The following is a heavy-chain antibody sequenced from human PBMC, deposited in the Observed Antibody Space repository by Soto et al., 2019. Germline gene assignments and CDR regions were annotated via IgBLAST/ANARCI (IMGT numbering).Heavy chain of an antibody. CDR3: AKDKYSGSWYVDY. Sequence: GGSLRLSCAGSGFTFSSYAISWVRQAPGKGLEWVSSISGSGGSTYYTDSVKGRFTISRDNSKNTLYLEMNSLRAEDTATYYCAKDKYSGSWYVDYWGQGTLVTVSS. D-gene: IGHD6-13*01. CDR1: GFTFSSYA. CDR2: ISGSGGST. V-gene: IGHV3-23*01. J-gene: IGHJ4*02.